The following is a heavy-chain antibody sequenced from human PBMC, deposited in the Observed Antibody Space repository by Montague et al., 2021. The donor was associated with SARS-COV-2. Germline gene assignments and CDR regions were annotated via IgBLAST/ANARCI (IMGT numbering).Heavy chain of an antibody. J-gene: IGHJ4*02. CDR3: ARIPNDSWYVSYFDY. D-gene: IGHD6-13*01. V-gene: IGHV2-70*01. Sequence: PALVNPTQTLTLTCTLSGLPLSTSGLCVGWIRQPPGKALEWLALTDWXDDKYYSPSLKTRLSISKDTSKNQVVLTMANMEPVDTATYYCARIPNDSWYVSYFDYWGQGILVTVSS. CDR2: TDWXDDK. CDR1: GLPLSTSGLC.